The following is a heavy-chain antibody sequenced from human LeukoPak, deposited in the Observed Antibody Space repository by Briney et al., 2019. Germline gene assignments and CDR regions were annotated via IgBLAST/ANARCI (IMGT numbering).Heavy chain of an antibody. J-gene: IGHJ4*02. V-gene: IGHV1-2*02. CDR3: TRDAPAARTFDF. CDR2: INPNSGGA. D-gene: IGHD6-6*01. Sequence: GASVKVSCKASGYTFTGYYMHWVRQAPGQGLEWMGWINPNSGGANYAQKFQGRVTMTRDTSISTAYMELSRLRSDDTAMYFCTRDAPAARTFDFWGQGTLVTVSS. CDR1: GYTFTGYY.